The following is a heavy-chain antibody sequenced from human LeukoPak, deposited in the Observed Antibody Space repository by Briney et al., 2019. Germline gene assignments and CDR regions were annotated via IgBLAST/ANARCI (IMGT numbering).Heavy chain of an antibody. D-gene: IGHD6-13*01. CDR1: GFTSSSYS. J-gene: IGHJ4*02. Sequence: PGGSLRLSCAASGFTSSSYSMNWVRQAPGKGLEWVSSISSSSSYIYYADSVKGRFTISRDNAKNSLYLQMNGLRAEDTAVYYCARSFLSIAAAATDYWGQGTLVTVSS. CDR3: ARSFLSIAAAATDY. V-gene: IGHV3-21*01. CDR2: ISSSSSYI.